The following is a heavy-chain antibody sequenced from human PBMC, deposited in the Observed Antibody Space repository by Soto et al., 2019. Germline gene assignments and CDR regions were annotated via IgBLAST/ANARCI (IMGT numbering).Heavy chain of an antibody. D-gene: IGHD5-12*01. Sequence: QVHLVQSGPEVKKPGSSVKVSCKASGGTFSSHSISWIRQAPGQGLEWMGRVVPVLNVADYAQKFQGRVTITADTSTNTAYLDMSSLRSEDTAVYFCARGLASATIASGGQGTLVSVSS. V-gene: IGHV1-69*02. CDR1: GGTFSSHS. J-gene: IGHJ4*02. CDR3: ARGLASATIAS. CDR2: VVPVLNVA.